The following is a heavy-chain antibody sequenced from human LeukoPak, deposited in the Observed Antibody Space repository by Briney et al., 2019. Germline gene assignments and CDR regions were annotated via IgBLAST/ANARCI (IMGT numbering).Heavy chain of an antibody. CDR3: ASASTYCYDSGTSGPHYFDY. Sequence: GRSPRLSCAASGFIFSNYAMHCVRQAPGKGLEWVALISSDVSKTYHADSVKGRFSISRDNSKTTLYLQLNSLRAEDTSVYCCASASTYCYDSGTSGPHYFDYWGQGTLVTVSS. D-gene: IGHD3-10*01. CDR1: GFIFSNYA. V-gene: IGHV3-30*07. CDR2: ISSDVSKT. J-gene: IGHJ4*02.